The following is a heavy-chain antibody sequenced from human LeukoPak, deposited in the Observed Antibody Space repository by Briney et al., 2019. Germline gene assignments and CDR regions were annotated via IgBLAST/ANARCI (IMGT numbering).Heavy chain of an antibody. D-gene: IGHD3-10*01. CDR3: ARAYGDAFDI. Sequence: SETLSLTCTVSGGSISSYYWSWIRQPPGKGLEWIGYIYYSGSTNYNPSLKGRVTISVDTSKNQFSLKLSSVTAADTAVYYCARAYGDAFDIWGQGTVVTVSS. J-gene: IGHJ3*02. CDR2: IYYSGST. CDR1: GGSISSYY. V-gene: IGHV4-59*01.